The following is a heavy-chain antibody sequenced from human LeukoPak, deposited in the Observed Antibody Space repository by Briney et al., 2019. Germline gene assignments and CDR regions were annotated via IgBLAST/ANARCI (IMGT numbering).Heavy chain of an antibody. CDR1: GGSFSGYY. CDR3: ARAYYDILTGYYKSPDY. D-gene: IGHD3-9*01. Sequence: SETLSLTCAVYGGSFSGYYWSWIRKPPGKGLEWIGEINHSGSTNYNPSLKSRVTISVDTSKNQFSLKLSSVTAADTAVYYCARAYYDILTGYYKSPDYWGQGTLVTVSS. J-gene: IGHJ4*02. CDR2: INHSGST. V-gene: IGHV4-34*01.